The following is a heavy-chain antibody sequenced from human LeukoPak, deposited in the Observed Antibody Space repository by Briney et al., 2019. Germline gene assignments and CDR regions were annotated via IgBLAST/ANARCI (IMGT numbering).Heavy chain of an antibody. CDR3: AKGIAAAGDYMDV. D-gene: IGHD6-13*01. V-gene: IGHV3-43D*04. CDR1: GFTFDDYA. J-gene: IGHJ6*03. Sequence: SGGSLRLSCAASGFTFDDYAMHWVRQAPGKGLEWVSLISWDGGSTYYADSVKGRFTISRDNSKNSLYLQMNSLRAEDTALYYCAKGIAAAGDYMDVWGKGTTVTVSS. CDR2: ISWDGGST.